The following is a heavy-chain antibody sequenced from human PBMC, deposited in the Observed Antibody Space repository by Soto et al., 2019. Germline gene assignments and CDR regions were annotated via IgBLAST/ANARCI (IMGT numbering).Heavy chain of an antibody. CDR1: GFSFSTYS. J-gene: IGHJ4*02. D-gene: IGHD2-15*01. CDR3: GPDRVVIAAKGY. Sequence: EVQLVESGGGLVKPGGSLRLSCAASGFSFSTYSLNWVRQAPGKGLEWVSSISSTSSHRQYADSVKGRFTISRDNAKNSLYLQMDRLRVEDAAVYFCGPDRVVIAAKGYWGQGTLVTVSS. CDR2: ISSTSSHR. V-gene: IGHV3-21*01.